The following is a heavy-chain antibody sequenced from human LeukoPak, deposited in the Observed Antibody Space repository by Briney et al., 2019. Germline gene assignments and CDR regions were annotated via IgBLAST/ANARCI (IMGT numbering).Heavy chain of an antibody. CDR1: GFTFSSCW. V-gene: IGHV3-7*01. CDR2: IKQDGSEK. Sequence: GGSLRLSCAASGFTFSSCWMSWVRQAPGKGLEWVANIKQDGSEKYYVDSVKGRFTISRDNAKNSLYLQMNSLRAEDTAVYYCARIGPGRGSSSWYRRVDYMDVWGKGTTVTVSS. CDR3: ARIGPGRGSSSWYRRVDYMDV. D-gene: IGHD6-13*01. J-gene: IGHJ6*03.